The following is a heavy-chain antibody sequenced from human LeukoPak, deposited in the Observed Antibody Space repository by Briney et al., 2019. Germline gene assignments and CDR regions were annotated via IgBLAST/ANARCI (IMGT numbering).Heavy chain of an antibody. D-gene: IGHD6-6*01. CDR2: ISGSGGST. CDR1: GFTFSNYA. Sequence: PGGSLRLSCAASGFTFSNYAMSWVRQAPGKGLEWVSVISGSGGSTYYADSVKGRFTISRDNSKNSLYLQMNSLRAEDTALYYCARGRGIAARRFDYWGQGTLVTVSS. V-gene: IGHV3-23*01. CDR3: ARGRGIAARRFDY. J-gene: IGHJ4*02.